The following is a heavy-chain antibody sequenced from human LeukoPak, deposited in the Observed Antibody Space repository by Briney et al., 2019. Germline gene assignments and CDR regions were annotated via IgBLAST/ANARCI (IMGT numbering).Heavy chain of an antibody. D-gene: IGHD2-15*01. CDR1: GGSISSGGYS. Sequence: PSQTLSLTCAVSGGSISSGGYSWSWIRQPPGKGLEWIGYIYHSGSTYYNPSLKSRVTISVDRSKNQFSLNLSSVTAADTAVCYCAREGYCSGGSCDNWFDPWGQGTLVTVSS. CDR2: IYHSGST. CDR3: AREGYCSGGSCDNWFDP. V-gene: IGHV4-30-2*01. J-gene: IGHJ5*02.